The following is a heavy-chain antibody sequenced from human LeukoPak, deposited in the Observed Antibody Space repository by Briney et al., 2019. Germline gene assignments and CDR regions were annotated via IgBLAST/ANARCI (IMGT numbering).Heavy chain of an antibody. V-gene: IGHV1-8*01. CDR1: GHTFTSYY. Sequence: ASVKVSCKASGHTFTSYYFNWVRQASGQGLEWMGWMNPNSGTTGYAQNFQGRVTMTRDTSISTAYMELSSLRPEDTAVYYCARGRLTDSGSYYKGWFDPWGQGTLVTVSS. D-gene: IGHD3-10*01. J-gene: IGHJ5*02. CDR3: ARGRLTDSGSYYKGWFDP. CDR2: MNPNSGTT.